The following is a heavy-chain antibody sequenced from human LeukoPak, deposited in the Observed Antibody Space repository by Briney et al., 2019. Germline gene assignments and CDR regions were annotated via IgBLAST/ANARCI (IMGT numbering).Heavy chain of an antibody. CDR2: INPNSGGT. D-gene: IGHD6-13*01. V-gene: IGHV1-2*02. CDR3: ARAGIAAAGGYNWFDP. Sequence: ASVKVSCKASGYTFTGYYMHWVRQAPGQGLEWMGLINPNSGGTNYAQKVQGRVTMARDTSISTAYMELSRLRSDDTAVYYCARAGIAAAGGYNWFDPWGQGTLVTVSS. J-gene: IGHJ5*02. CDR1: GYTFTGYY.